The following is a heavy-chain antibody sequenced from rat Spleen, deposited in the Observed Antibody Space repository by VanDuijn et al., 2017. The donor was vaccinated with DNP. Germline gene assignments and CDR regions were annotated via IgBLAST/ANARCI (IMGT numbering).Heavy chain of an antibody. CDR2: ISYSGGT. Sequence: EVQLQESGPGLVKPSQSLSLTCSVTGYSITGDYWGWIRKFPGDKMEWIGHISYSGGTGYNPSLKSPISITRDTSKNQFFLHLNSVTTEDTATYYCARGNDGYFPNWYFDFWGPGTMVTVSS. CDR3: ARGNDGYFPNWYFDF. V-gene: IGHV3-1*01. J-gene: IGHJ1*01. D-gene: IGHD1-12*03. CDR1: GYSITGDY.